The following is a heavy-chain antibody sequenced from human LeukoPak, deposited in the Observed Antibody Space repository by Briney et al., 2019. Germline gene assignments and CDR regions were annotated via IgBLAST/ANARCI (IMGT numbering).Heavy chain of an antibody. CDR3: ARGRYSGTTYYFDY. CDR2: IKKDGSET. D-gene: IGHD5-12*01. J-gene: IGHJ4*02. Sequence: GGSLRLSCAASGFTFSSYSMNWVRQVPGKGLEWVANIKKDGSETYYVDSVKGRFTISRDNAKNSLYLQMNSLRAEDTAMYYCARGRYSGTTYYFDYWGQGTLVTVSS. CDR1: GFTFSSYS. V-gene: IGHV3-7*03.